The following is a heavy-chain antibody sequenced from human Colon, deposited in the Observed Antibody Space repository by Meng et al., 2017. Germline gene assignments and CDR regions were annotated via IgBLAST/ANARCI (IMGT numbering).Heavy chain of an antibody. CDR2: IYSSGST. D-gene: IGHD6-19*01. Sequence: QVQPQASGPGLVRPSETLSLTCHVSVVSVKSGIYYWNWIRQPPGKTLEWIGYIYSSGSTTYNPSLKSRVTISLDTPKNQFSLKLTSVTAADTAVYYCAREGPIAVAGYDYWGQGTLVTVSS. J-gene: IGHJ4*02. CDR1: VVSVKSGIYY. CDR3: AREGPIAVAGYDY. V-gene: IGHV4-61*01.